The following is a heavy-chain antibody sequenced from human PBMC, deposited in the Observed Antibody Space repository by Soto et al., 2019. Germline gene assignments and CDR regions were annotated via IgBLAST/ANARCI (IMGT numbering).Heavy chain of an antibody. CDR2: FYWDNDK. CDR3: AHSSRRARCGGGKCYYFDF. Sequence: QITLKESGPALVKPTQTLTLTCTFSGFSLSTDGVAVGWIRQSPGQALEWLAIFYWDNDKRYRSSLKSRLTITKDTSKNQVVLTMTNMDPVDTATYYCAHSSRRARCGGGKCYYFDFWGQGTLVTVSS. D-gene: IGHD2-21*01. V-gene: IGHV2-5*02. J-gene: IGHJ4*02. CDR1: GFSLSTDGVA.